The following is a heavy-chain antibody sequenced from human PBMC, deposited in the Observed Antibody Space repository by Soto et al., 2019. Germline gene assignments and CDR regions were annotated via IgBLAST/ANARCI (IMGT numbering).Heavy chain of an antibody. CDR1: GDSVSSNSAA. CDR3: ARERKQLLVRYHYYGMDV. V-gene: IGHV6-1*01. CDR2: TYYRSKWYN. J-gene: IGHJ6*02. D-gene: IGHD6-13*01. Sequence: SQTLSLTCAISGDSVSSNSAAWNWIRQSPSRGPEWLGRTYYRSKWYNDYAVSVKSRITINPDTSKNQFSLQLNSVTPEDTAVYYCARERKQLLVRYHYYGMDVWGQGSTVTVSS.